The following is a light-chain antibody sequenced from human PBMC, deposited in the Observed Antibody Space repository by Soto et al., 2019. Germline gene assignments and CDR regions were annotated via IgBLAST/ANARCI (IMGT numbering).Light chain of an antibody. CDR1: QSISRW. Sequence: IHMTKSPSSLSAALSDRVSITCLASQSISRWLAWYQQKSVAAPKLLIYKASTLQSGVPPRFSGSGSGTEFTLTISMLQPDDFTTYCCQQYNGYSSTFGQGTKVDIK. J-gene: IGKJ1*01. V-gene: IGKV1-5*03. CDR3: QQYNGYSST. CDR2: KAS.